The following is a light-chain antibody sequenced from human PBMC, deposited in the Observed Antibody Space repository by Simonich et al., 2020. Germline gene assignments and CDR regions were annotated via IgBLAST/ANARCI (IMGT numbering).Light chain of an antibody. CDR2: WAS. V-gene: IGKV4-1*01. Sequence: DIVMTQSPDSLAVSLGERATINCKSSQRVLYSSNNKNYLAVYQQKPGQPPKLLIYWASTRESGVPDRFSGSGSGTDFTLTISSLQAEDVAVYYCQQYYSTPWTFGQGTKVEIK. CDR1: QRVLYSSNNKNY. J-gene: IGKJ1*01. CDR3: QQYYSTPWT.